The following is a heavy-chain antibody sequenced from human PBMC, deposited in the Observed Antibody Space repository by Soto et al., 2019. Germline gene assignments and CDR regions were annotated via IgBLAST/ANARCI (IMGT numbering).Heavy chain of an antibody. CDR1: EVNIRSYA. V-gene: IGHV3-23*01. CDR3: AKGPGGYCSSTSCFNWFDP. J-gene: IGHJ5*02. D-gene: IGHD2-2*01. CDR2: ISGSGGST. Sequence: LRLSCAASEVNIRSYARSRVRQDPRKGLEWVSAISGSGGSTYYADSVKGRFTISRDNSKNTLYLQMNSLRAEDTAVYYCAKGPGGYCSSTSCFNWFDPWGQGTLVTVSS.